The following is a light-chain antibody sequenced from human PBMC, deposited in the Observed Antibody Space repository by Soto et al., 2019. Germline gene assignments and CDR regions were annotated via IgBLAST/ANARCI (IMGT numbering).Light chain of an antibody. Sequence: DIQMTQSPSSLSASVGDRVTITCRASQSISSYLNWYQQKPGKAPKLLIYAAYSLQSGVPARFSGSGSETDFTLTISSLQPEDFATYYCQQSYSTPCTFGPGTKVDIK. CDR1: QSISSY. J-gene: IGKJ3*01. V-gene: IGKV1-39*01. CDR2: AAY. CDR3: QQSYSTPCT.